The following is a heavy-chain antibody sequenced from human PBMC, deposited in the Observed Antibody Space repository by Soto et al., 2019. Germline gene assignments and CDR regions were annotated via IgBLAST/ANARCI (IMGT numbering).Heavy chain of an antibody. Sequence: ASVKVSCKASGYTFTSYCIHWVRQAPGQGLEWMGWISPHSGGTNYAQKFQGRVTMTRDTSTSTAYMELSSLRSDDTAVYYCARDNAPNRSCYGMDVWGQGTTVTVSS. J-gene: IGHJ6*02. CDR3: ARDNAPNRSCYGMDV. V-gene: IGHV1-2*02. D-gene: IGHD2-15*01. CDR2: ISPHSGGT. CDR1: GYTFTSYC.